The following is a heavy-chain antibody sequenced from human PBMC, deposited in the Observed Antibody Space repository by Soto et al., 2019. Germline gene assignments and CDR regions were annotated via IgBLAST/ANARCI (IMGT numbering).Heavy chain of an antibody. CDR1: GFTFSSYE. V-gene: IGHV3-48*03. J-gene: IGHJ3*02. CDR3: ARGSTMIVVVIGAFDI. CDR2: ISSSGSTI. D-gene: IGHD3-22*01. Sequence: GESLKISCAASGFTFSSYEMNWVRQAPGKGLEWVSYISSSGSTIYYADSVKGRFTISRDNAKNSLYLQMNSLRAEDTAVYYCARGSTMIVVVIGAFDIWGQGTMVTVSS.